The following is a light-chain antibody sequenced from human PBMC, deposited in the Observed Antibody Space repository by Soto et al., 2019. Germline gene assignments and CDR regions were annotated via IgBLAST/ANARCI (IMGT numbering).Light chain of an antibody. J-gene: IGLJ1*01. CDR1: SSDVGGYNY. V-gene: IGLV2-14*01. CDR2: EVS. CDR3: SSYSISTAYL. Sequence: QSALTQPASVSGSPGQSITISCTGTSSDVGGYNYVSWYQLHPGKAPKLMVFEVSNRPSGVSYRFSGSKSGNTASLTISGLQAEDEADYFCSSYSISTAYLXGTGTRSPS.